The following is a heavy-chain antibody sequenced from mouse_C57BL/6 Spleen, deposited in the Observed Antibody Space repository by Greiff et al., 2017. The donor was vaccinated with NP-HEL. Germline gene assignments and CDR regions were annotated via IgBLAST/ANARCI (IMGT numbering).Heavy chain of an antibody. CDR3: TRWGTPGPDY. V-gene: IGHV1-5*01. CDR1: GYTFTSYW. D-gene: IGHD2-14*01. Sequence: EVQLQQSGTVLARPGASVKMSCKTSGYTFTSYWMHWVKQRPGQGLEWIGAIYPGNSDTSYNQKFKGKATLTAVTSASTAYMELSSLTNEDSAVYYCTRWGTPGPDYWGQGTTLTVSS. CDR2: IYPGNSDT. J-gene: IGHJ2*01.